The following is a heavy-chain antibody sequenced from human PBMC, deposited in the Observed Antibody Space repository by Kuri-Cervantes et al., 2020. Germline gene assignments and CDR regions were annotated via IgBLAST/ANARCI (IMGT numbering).Heavy chain of an antibody. J-gene: IGHJ5*02. V-gene: IGHV3-74*01. Sequence: GESLKISCAASGFTFSSYWMHWVRQAPGKGLVWVSRINSDGSSTSYADSVKGRFTISRDNAKNTLYLQMNSPRAEDTAVYYCASGDYYDSSGYPAWGQGTLVTVSS. CDR1: GFTFSSYW. D-gene: IGHD3-22*01. CDR3: ASGDYYDSSGYPA. CDR2: INSDGSST.